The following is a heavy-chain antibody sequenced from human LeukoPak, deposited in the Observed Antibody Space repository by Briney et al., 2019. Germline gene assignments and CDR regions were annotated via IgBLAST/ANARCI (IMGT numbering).Heavy chain of an antibody. V-gene: IGHV3-20*04. CDR3: AKDQGLPAAIDPFDY. CDR2: ITWNGGTT. Sequence: GGSLRLSCVASGFTFDDHGMNWVRQVPGKGLEWVSGITWNGGTTGYADSVKGRFTISRDNAKNSLYLQMNSLRAEDTAVYYCAKDQGLPAAIDPFDYWGQGTLVTVSS. J-gene: IGHJ4*02. CDR1: GFTFDDHG. D-gene: IGHD2-2*01.